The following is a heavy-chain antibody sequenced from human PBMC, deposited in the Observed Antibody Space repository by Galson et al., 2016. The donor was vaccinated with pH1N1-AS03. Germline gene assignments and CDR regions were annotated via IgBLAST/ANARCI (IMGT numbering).Heavy chain of an antibody. D-gene: IGHD6-13*01. J-gene: IGHJ3*02. CDR2: MSSEGTTT. CDR1: GFIFTHYS. CDR3: AREEGGFGSNWLQTDAFDI. V-gene: IGHV3-30-3*01. Sequence: SLRLSCAASGFIFTHYSMHWVRQAPGKGLEWVAVMSSEGTTTYYADSVKGRFTISRANSTNTLYLQMNSLRTEDKALYYCAREEGGFGSNWLQTDAFDIWGQGTMVTVSS.